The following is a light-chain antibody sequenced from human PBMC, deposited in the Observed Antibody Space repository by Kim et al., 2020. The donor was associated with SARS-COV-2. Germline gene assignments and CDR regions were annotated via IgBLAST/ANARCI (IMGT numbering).Light chain of an antibody. Sequence: GQSVTISGPGTASDVGTYNYVSWYQQHPGKAPKFMIYDVSKRPSGVPDRFSGSKSGNTASLTISGLQAEDEADYYCCSYAGSYTWVFGGGTQLTVL. CDR1: ASDVGTYNY. CDR2: DVS. V-gene: IGLV2-11*01. CDR3: CSYAGSYTWV. J-gene: IGLJ3*02.